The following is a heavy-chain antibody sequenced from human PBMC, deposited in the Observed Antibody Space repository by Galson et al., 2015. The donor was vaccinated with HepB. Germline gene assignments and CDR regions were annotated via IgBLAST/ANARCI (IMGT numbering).Heavy chain of an antibody. V-gene: IGHV5-10-1*01. CDR3: ATSYYYDSSGYKGAIDY. Sequence: QSGAEVKKPGESLRISCKGSGYRFTNYWISWVRQMPGKGLERMGRIDPSDSYIKYSPSFQGHVTISADKSISTAYLQWSSLKASDTAMYYCATSYYYDSSGYKGAIDYWGQGTLVTVSP. D-gene: IGHD3-22*01. CDR2: IDPSDSYI. J-gene: IGHJ4*02. CDR1: GYRFTNYW.